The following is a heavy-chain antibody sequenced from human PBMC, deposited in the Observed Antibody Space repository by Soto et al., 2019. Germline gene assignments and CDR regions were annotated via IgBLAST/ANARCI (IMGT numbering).Heavy chain of an antibody. D-gene: IGHD1-1*01. CDR3: ATTWGLEAIIAVEEYYYGVDV. J-gene: IGHJ6*02. V-gene: IGHV1-18*01. CDR2: ISAYNGTT. CDR1: GFTFLTYG. Sequence: QVQLVQSGAEVKKPGASVKVSCKASGFTFLTYGITWVRQAPGQGLEWLGWISAYNGTTKYAQKLQGRVTMTTDTSTSTAYMDLRSLRSDDTAVYYCATTWGLEAIIAVEEYYYGVDVWGQGTTVTVSS.